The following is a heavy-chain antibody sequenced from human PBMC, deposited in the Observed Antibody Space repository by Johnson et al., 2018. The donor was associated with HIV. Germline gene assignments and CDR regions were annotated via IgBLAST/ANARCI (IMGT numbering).Heavy chain of an antibody. CDR1: GFTFSSYW. D-gene: IGHD2-15*01. Sequence: VQLVESGGGLVQPGGSLRLSCAASGFTFSSYWMSWVRQAPGKGLEWVANIKQDGSEKYYVDSVKGRFTISRDNAKNSLYLQMNSLRAEDTAVYYCARDLRMVVVANAFDIWGQGTMVTVSS. CDR3: ARDLRMVVVANAFDI. V-gene: IGHV3-7*01. CDR2: IKQDGSEK. J-gene: IGHJ3*02.